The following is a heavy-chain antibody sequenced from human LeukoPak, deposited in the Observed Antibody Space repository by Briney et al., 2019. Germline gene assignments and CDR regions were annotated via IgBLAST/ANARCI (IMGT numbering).Heavy chain of an antibody. D-gene: IGHD6-6*01. CDR1: GFTFSSYS. J-gene: IGHJ4*02. CDR3: ARLVKAGYSSSSTFYYFDY. CDR2: ISSSSSYI. V-gene: IGHV3-21*01. Sequence: GGSLRLSCAASGFTFSSYSMNWVRQAPGKGLEWVSSISSSSSYIYYADSVKGRFTISRDNAKNSLYLQMNSLRAEDTAVYYCARLVKAGYSSSSTFYYFDYWGRGTLVTVSS.